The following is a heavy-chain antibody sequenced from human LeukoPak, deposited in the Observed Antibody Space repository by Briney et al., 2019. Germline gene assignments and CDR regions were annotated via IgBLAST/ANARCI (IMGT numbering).Heavy chain of an antibody. Sequence: PGQSLRLSCAVSGFTFSDYWMTWVRQAPGKGLEWVANIKEDGSEKSYVDSVKGRFTISRDNAKNSLYLQMNSLRAEDTAVYYCARARDVLLWFGELFHCWGQGTLVTVSS. J-gene: IGHJ4*02. CDR2: IKEDGSEK. D-gene: IGHD3-10*01. CDR1: GFTFSDYW. CDR3: ARARDVLLWFGELFHC. V-gene: IGHV3-7*01.